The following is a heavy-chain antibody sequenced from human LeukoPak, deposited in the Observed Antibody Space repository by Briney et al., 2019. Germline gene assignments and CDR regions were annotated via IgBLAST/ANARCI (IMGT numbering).Heavy chain of an antibody. J-gene: IGHJ3*02. D-gene: IGHD2-15*01. CDR3: ARDCSGGSCQHPNAFDI. V-gene: IGHV4-4*07. CDR2: IYTSGST. CDR1: GGSISSYY. Sequence: SETLSLTCTVSGGSISSYYWSWIRQPAGKGLEWIGRIYTSGSTNYNPSLKSRVTMSVDTSKNQFSLKLSSVTAADTAVYYCARDCSGGSCQHPNAFDIWGQGTMVTVSS.